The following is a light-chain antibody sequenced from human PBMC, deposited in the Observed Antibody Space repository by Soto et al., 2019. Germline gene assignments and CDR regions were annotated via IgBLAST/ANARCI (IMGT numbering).Light chain of an antibody. Sequence: EIVLTQSPGTLSLSPGERATLSCRASQSVSSNYLAWYQQKPGQAPRLLIYGASSRATGIPDRFSGSGSETDFTLTISRLEPEDFAVYFCQQYGSSPPTFGQGTKVDIK. CDR3: QQYGSSPPT. J-gene: IGKJ1*01. V-gene: IGKV3-20*01. CDR1: QSVSSNY. CDR2: GAS.